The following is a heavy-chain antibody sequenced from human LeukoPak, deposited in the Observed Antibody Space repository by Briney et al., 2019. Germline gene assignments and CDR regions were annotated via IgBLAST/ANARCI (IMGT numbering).Heavy chain of an antibody. CDR2: IKYDGTEK. Sequence: GGSLRLSCAASGFTFSSYWMTWVRQAPGKGLEWVASIKYDGTEKYYVDPVKGRFTISRDNAKNSLYLQLNSLRVEDAAVYYCARGPSYFIHWGQGTLVTVSS. V-gene: IGHV3-7*04. D-gene: IGHD3-10*01. CDR1: GFTFSSYW. CDR3: ARGPSYFIH. J-gene: IGHJ4*02.